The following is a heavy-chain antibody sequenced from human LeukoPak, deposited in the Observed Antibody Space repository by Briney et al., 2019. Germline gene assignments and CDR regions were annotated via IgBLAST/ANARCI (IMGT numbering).Heavy chain of an antibody. D-gene: IGHD1-26*01. CDR3: ARDLVGATLTTWYALGY. CDR1: GLRFRNYG. Sequence: GRSLRLSCVVSGLRFRNYGMHWVRQAPGKGLEWVAVIYYDGSNQYYADSVKGRFTVSRDNAKNTLYLQMDSLRAEDTAVYYCARDLVGATLTTWYALGYWGQGTLVTVSS. CDR2: IYYDGSNQ. V-gene: IGHV3-33*01. J-gene: IGHJ4*02.